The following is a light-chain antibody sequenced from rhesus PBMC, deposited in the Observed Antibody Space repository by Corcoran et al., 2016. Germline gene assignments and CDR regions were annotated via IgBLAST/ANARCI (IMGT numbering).Light chain of an antibody. Sequence: EIVLTQSPGTLSLSPGERATLSCRASQSVSSSLAWYQQKPGQGPRLLIFGASNRATGIADRFSGSGSGTDLTLTISSLEPEEFAVYYGQQYSNWPLTVGGGTKVEIK. J-gene: IGKJ4*01. CDR1: QSVSSS. V-gene: IGKV3-42*03. CDR2: GAS. CDR3: QQYSNWPLT.